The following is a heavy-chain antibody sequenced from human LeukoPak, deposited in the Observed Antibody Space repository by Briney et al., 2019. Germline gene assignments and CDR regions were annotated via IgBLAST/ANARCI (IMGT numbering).Heavy chain of an antibody. CDR2: MNPNSGNT. J-gene: IGHJ4*02. CDR3: ARGITSDY. V-gene: IGHV1-8*01. Sequence: ASVKVSCKASGYTFTRYDVSWVRQASGQGLEWVGWMNPNSGNTGYAQNFQGRVTMTRDTSISTAYMELTSLRSEDTAIYYCARGITSDYWGQGILITVSS. CDR1: GYTFTRYD.